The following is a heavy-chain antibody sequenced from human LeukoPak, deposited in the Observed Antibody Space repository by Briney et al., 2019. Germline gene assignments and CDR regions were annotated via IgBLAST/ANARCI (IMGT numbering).Heavy chain of an antibody. Sequence: SVKVSCKASGGTFSNYAITWVRQAPGQGLEWMGGIIPIFGTAKYAQRFQGRVTITADESTSTAYMELSSLRSEDTAVYYCARDRPGRYCSTTSCFTASPFAPWGQGTLVTVSS. CDR2: IIPIFGTA. CDR1: GGTFSNYA. V-gene: IGHV1-69*01. D-gene: IGHD2-2*02. CDR3: ARDRPGRYCSTTSCFTASPFAP. J-gene: IGHJ5*02.